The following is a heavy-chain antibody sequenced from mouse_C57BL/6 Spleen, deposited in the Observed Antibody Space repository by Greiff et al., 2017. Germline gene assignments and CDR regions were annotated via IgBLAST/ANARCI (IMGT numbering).Heavy chain of an antibody. CDR3: ARVGGGYDDWFAY. J-gene: IGHJ3*01. CDR1: GYAFTNYL. CDR2: INPGSGGT. D-gene: IGHD2-2*01. Sequence: VQLQQSGAELVRPGTSVKVSCKASGYAFTNYLIEWVKQRPGQGLEWIGVINPGSGGTNYNEKFKGKATLTADKSSSTAYMQLSSLTSEDSAVYFCARVGGGYDDWFAYWGQGTLVTVSA. V-gene: IGHV1-54*01.